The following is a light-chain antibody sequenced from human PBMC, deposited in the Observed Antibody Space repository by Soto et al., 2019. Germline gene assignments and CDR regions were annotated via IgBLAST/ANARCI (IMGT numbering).Light chain of an antibody. CDR2: GAS. Sequence: EIVMTQSPATLSVSPGERATLSCRASHRVSSYLAWYQQKPGQAPRLLTYGASTRATGIPARFSGSGSGTEFTLTISSLQSEDFAVYYCQQYNNWPLTFGAGTKVDIK. J-gene: IGKJ4*01. CDR3: QQYNNWPLT. V-gene: IGKV3-15*01. CDR1: HRVSSY.